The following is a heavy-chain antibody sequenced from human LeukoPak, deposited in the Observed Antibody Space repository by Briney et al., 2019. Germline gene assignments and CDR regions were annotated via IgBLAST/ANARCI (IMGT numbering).Heavy chain of an antibody. CDR3: ARALWFGELLPVDY. D-gene: IGHD3-10*01. Sequence: PGRSLRLSCAASGFTFSSYGMHWVRQAPGKGLEWVAVIWYDGSNKYYADSVKGRFTISRDNSKNTLYLQMNSLRAEDTAVYYCARALWFGELLPVDYWGQGTLVTVSS. V-gene: IGHV3-33*01. J-gene: IGHJ4*02. CDR2: IWYDGSNK. CDR1: GFTFSSYG.